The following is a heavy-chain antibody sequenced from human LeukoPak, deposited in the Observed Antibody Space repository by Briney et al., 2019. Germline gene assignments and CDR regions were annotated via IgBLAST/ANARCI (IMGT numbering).Heavy chain of an antibody. V-gene: IGHV1-18*01. CDR1: GYTFTSYG. J-gene: IGHJ2*01. CDR2: ISAYNGNT. D-gene: IGHD3-22*01. Sequence: GASVKVSCKASGYTFTSYGISWVRQAPGQGLEWIGWISAYNGNTNYAQKLQGRDTMTTDTSTSTAYMELRSLRSDDTAVYYCARDRAGHYYDSSGYYYPYWYFDLWGRGTLVTVSS. CDR3: ARDRAGHYYDSSGYYYPYWYFDL.